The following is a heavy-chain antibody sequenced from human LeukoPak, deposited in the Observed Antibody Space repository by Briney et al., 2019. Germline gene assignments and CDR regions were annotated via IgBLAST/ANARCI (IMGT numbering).Heavy chain of an antibody. D-gene: IGHD3-3*01. Sequence: PSETLSLTCAVSGGSFSSYSWNWLRQLPGAGLEWIAEINFTGNTETGTTSYSPSLKSRVTISADTSTNQLSLHLRSATVADTGVYLCARGFSGFWEFDFWGQGTLVTVSS. CDR3: ARGFSGFWEFDF. CDR2: INFTGNTETGTT. V-gene: IGHV4-34*01. J-gene: IGHJ4*02. CDR1: GGSFSSYS.